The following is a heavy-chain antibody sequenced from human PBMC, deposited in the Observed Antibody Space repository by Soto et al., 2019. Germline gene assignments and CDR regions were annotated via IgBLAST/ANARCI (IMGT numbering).Heavy chain of an antibody. CDR3: AVGYSSGWYYFDY. CDR2: INPSGGST. J-gene: IGHJ4*02. CDR1: GYTFTSYY. V-gene: IGHV1-46*01. D-gene: IGHD6-19*01. Sequence: ASVKVSCKASGYTFTSYYMHWVRQAPGQGLEWMGIINPSGGSTSYAQKFRGRVTMTRDTSTSTVYMELSSLSSEDTAVYYCAVGYSSGWYYFDYWGQGTLVTVSS.